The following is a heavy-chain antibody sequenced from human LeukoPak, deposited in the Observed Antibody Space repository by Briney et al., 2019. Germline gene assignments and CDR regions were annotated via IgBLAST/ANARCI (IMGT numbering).Heavy chain of an antibody. CDR1: GFTFSSYW. CDR3: ARDGVVVVVPAAINYYYYMDV. D-gene: IGHD2-2*01. J-gene: IGHJ6*03. V-gene: IGHV3-7*01. Sequence: PGGSLRLSCAASGFTFSSYWMSWVRQAPGKGLEWVANIKQDGSGKYYVDSVKGRFTISRDNAKNSLYLQMNSLRAEDTAVYYCARDGVVVVVPAAINYYYYMDVWGKGTTVTVSS. CDR2: IKQDGSGK.